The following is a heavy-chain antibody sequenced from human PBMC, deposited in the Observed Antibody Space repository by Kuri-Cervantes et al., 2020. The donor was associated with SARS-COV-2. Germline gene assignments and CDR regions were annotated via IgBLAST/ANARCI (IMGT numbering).Heavy chain of an antibody. Sequence: GESLKISCAASGFTFSSYGMHWVRQAPGKGLVWVSRINSDGSSTSYADSVKGRFTISRDNAKNTLYLQMNSLRAEDTAVYYCARGGYYGSGWFDPWGQGSLVTASS. CDR3: ARGGYYGSGWFDP. CDR1: GFTFSSYG. V-gene: IGHV3-74*01. D-gene: IGHD3-10*01. J-gene: IGHJ5*02. CDR2: INSDGSST.